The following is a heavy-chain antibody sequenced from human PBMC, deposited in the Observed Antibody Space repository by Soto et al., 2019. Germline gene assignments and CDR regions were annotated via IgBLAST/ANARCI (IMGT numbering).Heavy chain of an antibody. J-gene: IGHJ4*02. CDR2: IYYSGST. CDR3: AGTWGCYRYTGAYFDY. V-gene: IGHV4-59*08. D-gene: IGHD3-16*02. Sequence: QVQLQESGPGLVKPSDTLSLTCTGSGGYISRYYWSWIRQPPGQGLAWIWYIYYSGSTNYNPSLTVRVTISLDASKKQSSLKLSAVTSADTAVYYCAGTWGCYRYTGAYFDYCGQGTLVTVS. CDR1: GGYISRYY.